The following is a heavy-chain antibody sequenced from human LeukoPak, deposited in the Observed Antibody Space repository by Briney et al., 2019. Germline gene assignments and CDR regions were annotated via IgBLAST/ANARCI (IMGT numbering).Heavy chain of an antibody. CDR3: ATPRIDY. CDR2: ISFSGGST. D-gene: IGHD1-14*01. J-gene: IGHJ4*02. CDR1: GFTFSNYD. V-gene: IGHV3-23*01. Sequence: GGSLRLTCAASGFTFSNYDMSWVRQAPGKGLEWVSTISFSGGSTFYTDSVKGRFTISRDNFKNTVFLQMNSLRVEDTAVYYCATPRIDYWGQGTLVSVSS.